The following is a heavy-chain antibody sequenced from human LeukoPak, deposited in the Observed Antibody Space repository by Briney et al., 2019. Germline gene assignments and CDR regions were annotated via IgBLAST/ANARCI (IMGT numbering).Heavy chain of an antibody. D-gene: IGHD2-2*01. CDR3: ARGLYCTSPSCYFGGGNYYYYMDV. V-gene: IGHV3-33*01. CDR2: IWNDGTNT. Sequence: GRSLRLSCAASGFTFTTYGMHWVRQAPGKGLEWVAVIWNDGTNTYYADSVKGRFTISRDNSKNMLYLQMNSLRAEDTAVYYCARGLYCTSPSCYFGGGNYYYYMDVWGKGTTVTVSS. J-gene: IGHJ6*03. CDR1: GFTFTTYG.